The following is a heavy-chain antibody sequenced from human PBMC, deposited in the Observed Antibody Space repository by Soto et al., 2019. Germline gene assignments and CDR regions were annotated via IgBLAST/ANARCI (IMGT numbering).Heavy chain of an antibody. V-gene: IGHV1-69*01. J-gene: IGHJ4*02. CDR3: ARLGHPGH. CDR2: VIPILGTA. CDR1: GGSLRNSV. Sequence: QVQLVQSGAEVKKPGSSVKVSCTASGGSLRNSVISWVRQAPAQRLEWMGGVIPILGTANYAQKFQGRVTMTADEATSTAYMDLGSLSPDDPAVYYCARLGHPGHWGPGTLVIVSS.